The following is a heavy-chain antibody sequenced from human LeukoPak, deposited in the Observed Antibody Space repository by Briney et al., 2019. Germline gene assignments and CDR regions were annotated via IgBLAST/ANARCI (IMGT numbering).Heavy chain of an antibody. V-gene: IGHV1-69*05. CDR2: IIPIFGTA. J-gene: IGHJ6*03. CDR3: ARAPYYYDSSGYSQGGYYYYYYMDV. D-gene: IGHD3-22*01. CDR1: GGTFSSYA. Sequence: SVKVSCKASGGTFSSYAISWVRQAPGQGLEWMGGIIPIFGTANYAQKFQGRVTITTDESTSTAYMELSSLRSEDTAVYYCARAPYYYDSSGYSQGGYYYYYYMDVWGKGTTVTVSS.